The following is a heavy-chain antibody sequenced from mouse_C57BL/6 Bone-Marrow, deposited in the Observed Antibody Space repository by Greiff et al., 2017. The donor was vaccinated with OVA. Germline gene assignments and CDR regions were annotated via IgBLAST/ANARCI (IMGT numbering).Heavy chain of an antibody. J-gene: IGHJ3*01. CDR3: ARQLRLRFAY. Sequence: VQLKQSGAELARPGASVKLSCKASGYTFTSYGISWVKQRPGQGLEWIGEIYPRSGNTYYNEKFKGKATLTADKSSSTAYMELRSLTSEDSAVYFCARQLRLRFAYWGQGTLVTVSA. CDR1: GYTFTSYG. D-gene: IGHD3-2*02. V-gene: IGHV1-81*01. CDR2: IYPRSGNT.